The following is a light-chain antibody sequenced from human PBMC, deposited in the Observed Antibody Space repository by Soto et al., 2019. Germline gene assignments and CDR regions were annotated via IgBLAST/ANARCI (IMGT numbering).Light chain of an antibody. V-gene: IGKV1-5*03. J-gene: IGKJ2*01. CDR2: KAS. CDR3: QQDNSYPYT. CDR1: QSVKSW. Sequence: DIQMTQSPSTLSASVGDRVTITCRASQSVKSWLAWYQQKPGKAPKLLIYKASSLQTGVPSRFSGSGSGTEFTLTISSLQPDDSATYYCQQDNSYPYTFGQATRLEVK.